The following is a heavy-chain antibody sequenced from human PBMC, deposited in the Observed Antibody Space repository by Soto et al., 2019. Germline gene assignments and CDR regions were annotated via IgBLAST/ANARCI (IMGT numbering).Heavy chain of an antibody. V-gene: IGHV4-59*01. J-gene: IGHJ6*02. Sequence: SETLSLPCTVAGGSISSYYWSWIRQPPGKGLEWIGYIYYSGSTNYNPSLKSRVTISVDTSKNQFSLKLSSVTAADTAVYYCARDLGSPYYYYGMDVWGQGTTVTVSS. CDR1: GGSISSYY. CDR2: IYYSGST. D-gene: IGHD6-6*01. CDR3: ARDLGSPYYYYGMDV.